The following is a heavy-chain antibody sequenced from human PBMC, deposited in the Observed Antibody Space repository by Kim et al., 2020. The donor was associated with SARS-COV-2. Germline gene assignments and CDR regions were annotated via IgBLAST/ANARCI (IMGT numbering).Heavy chain of an antibody. CDR1: GGSFSGYY. D-gene: IGHD2-15*01. CDR3: AREYCSGGSCYSLHLNWFDP. Sequence: SETLSLTCAVYGGSFSGYYWSWIRQPPGKGLEWIGEINHSGSTNYNPSLKSRVTISVDTSKNQFSLKLSSVTAADTAVYYCAREYCSGGSCYSLHLNWFDPWGQGTLVTVSS. J-gene: IGHJ5*02. CDR2: INHSGST. V-gene: IGHV4-34*01.